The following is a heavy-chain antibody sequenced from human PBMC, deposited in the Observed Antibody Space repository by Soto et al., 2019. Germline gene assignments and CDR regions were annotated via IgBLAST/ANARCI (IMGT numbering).Heavy chain of an antibody. CDR2: ISGSGDST. CDR3: AKVAESRIAVIVHMDY. Sequence: LRLSCAASGFTFSSYAMSWVRQAPGKGLEWVSAISGSGDSTYYADSVKGRFTISRDNSKNTLYLQMNSLRAEDTAVYYCAKVAESRIAVIVHMDYWGQGSLVTVSS. D-gene: IGHD3-22*01. CDR1: GFTFSSYA. V-gene: IGHV3-23*01. J-gene: IGHJ4*01.